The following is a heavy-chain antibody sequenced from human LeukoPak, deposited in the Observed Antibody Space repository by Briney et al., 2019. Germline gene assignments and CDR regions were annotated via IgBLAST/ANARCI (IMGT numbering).Heavy chain of an antibody. CDR2: IYYSGST. D-gene: IGHD2-15*01. V-gene: IGHV4-59*01. J-gene: IGHJ5*02. CDR1: GGSISSYY. Sequence: SETLSLTCTVSGGSISSYYWSWIRQPPGKGLEWIGYIYYSGSTNYNPSLKSRVTISVDTSKNQFSLKLSSVTAADTAVYYCARGGVGPHGDWFDPWGQGTLVTVSS. CDR3: ARGGVGPHGDWFDP.